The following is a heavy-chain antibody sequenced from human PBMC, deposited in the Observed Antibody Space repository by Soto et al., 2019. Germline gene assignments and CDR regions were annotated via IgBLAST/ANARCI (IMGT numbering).Heavy chain of an antibody. V-gene: IGHV3-21*01. D-gene: IGHD6-13*01. CDR3: AREGKAAPLDY. J-gene: IGHJ4*02. CDR1: GFTFSSYS. Sequence: GGSLRLSCAASGFTFSSYSMNWVRQAPGKGLEWVSSISSSSSYIYYADSVKGRFTISRDNAKNSLYLQVNSLRAEDTAGYYWAREGKAAPLDYGGRGTRFTVS. CDR2: ISSSSSYI.